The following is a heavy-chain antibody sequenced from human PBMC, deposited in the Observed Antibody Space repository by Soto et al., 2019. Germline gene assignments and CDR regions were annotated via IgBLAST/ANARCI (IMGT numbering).Heavy chain of an antibody. J-gene: IGHJ6*03. D-gene: IGHD4-17*01. CDR3: ARTVTTGHHYYYMDV. V-gene: IGHV4-59*08. CDR2: IYYTGST. CDR1: GGSISGYY. Sequence: QVQLQESGPGLVKPSETLSLSCTVSGGSISGYYWSWIRQPPGKGLEWIGYIYYTGSTEYNPSLKSRFTMSVDTSKNLVSLKLRSVTAADTAVFYCARTVTTGHHYYYMDVWGKGTTVTVSS.